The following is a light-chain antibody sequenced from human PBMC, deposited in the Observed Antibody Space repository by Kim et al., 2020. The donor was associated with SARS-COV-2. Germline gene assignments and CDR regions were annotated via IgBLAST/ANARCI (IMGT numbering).Light chain of an antibody. CDR1: AGISTW. J-gene: IGKJ3*01. CDR3: QQSYSLPPT. V-gene: IGKV1-12*01. Sequence: ASVRDSVTMTCRASAGISTWLAWYQQKPGKAPNLLTYAASDLQSEVPSRFSGSGSGTVFTLTINSLQPEDIGTYFCQQSYSLPPTFGPGTKVDIK. CDR2: AAS.